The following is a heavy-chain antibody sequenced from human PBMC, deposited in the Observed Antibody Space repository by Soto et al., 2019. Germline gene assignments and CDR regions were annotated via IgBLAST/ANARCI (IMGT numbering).Heavy chain of an antibody. J-gene: IGHJ4*02. Sequence: GASVKVSCKASGYTFTSYYMHWVRQAPGQGLEWMGIINPSGGSTSYAQKFQGRVTMTRDTSTSTVYMELSSLRSEDTAVYYCARVGYCSSTSRHAFDYSGQGTLVTVSS. D-gene: IGHD2-2*01. CDR2: INPSGGST. CDR1: GYTFTSYY. V-gene: IGHV1-46*03. CDR3: ARVGYCSSTSRHAFDY.